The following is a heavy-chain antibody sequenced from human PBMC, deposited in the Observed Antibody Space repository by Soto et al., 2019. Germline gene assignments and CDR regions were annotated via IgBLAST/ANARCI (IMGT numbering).Heavy chain of an antibody. CDR1: GGSISSGSYY. CDR2: IYYTGTA. J-gene: IGHJ5*02. Sequence: QMQLHESGPGLVTPSETLSLTCTVSGGSISSGSYYWGWIRQRPGKGLEWIGSIYYTGTAYYDSSLKTRVTMSIDLSKNQFSLRLTSVTAADTATYYCATSADNWFDPWGQGILVTVSS. V-gene: IGHV4-39*01. CDR3: ATSADNWFDP.